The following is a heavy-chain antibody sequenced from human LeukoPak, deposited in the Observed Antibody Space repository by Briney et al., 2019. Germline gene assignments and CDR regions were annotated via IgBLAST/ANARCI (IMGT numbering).Heavy chain of an antibody. V-gene: IGHV3-30-3*01. CDR2: ISYDGSTQ. CDR1: RFTFSAYS. D-gene: IGHD6-19*01. CDR3: ASLHERYSSVGRFDY. Sequence: GGSLRLSCTASRFTFSAYSMHWVRQAPGKGLEWVAVISYDGSTQYYADSVKGRFTISRDNSKNTLNLQMNSLRLEDTAVYYCASLHERYSSVGRFDYWGQGTLVTASS. J-gene: IGHJ4*02.